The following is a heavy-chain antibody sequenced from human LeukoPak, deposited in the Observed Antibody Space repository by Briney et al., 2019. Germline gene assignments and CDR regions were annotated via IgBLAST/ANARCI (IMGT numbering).Heavy chain of an antibody. CDR3: ARGLVGATKYNWFDP. J-gene: IGHJ5*02. D-gene: IGHD1-26*01. CDR1: GFTFSSYS. CDR2: ISSSSSTI. Sequence: PGGSLRLSCAASGFTFSSYSMNWVRQVPGKGLEWVSYISSSSSTIYYADSVKGRFTISRDNAKNSLYLQMNSLRAEDTAVYYCARGLVGATKYNWFDPWGQGTLVTVSS. V-gene: IGHV3-48*04.